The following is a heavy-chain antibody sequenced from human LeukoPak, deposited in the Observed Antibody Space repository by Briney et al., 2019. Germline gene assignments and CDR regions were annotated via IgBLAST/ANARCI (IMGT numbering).Heavy chain of an antibody. J-gene: IGHJ4*02. CDR3: AKDFPPPVYYDFWSGFPNSPFHYFDC. Sequence: GGSLRLSCAASGFTFSSYAMRWVRQAPGKGLEWVSAISGSGGSTYYADSVKGRFTISSDNSKNTLYLQMNSLRAEDTAVYYCAKDFPPPVYYDFWSGFPNSPFHYFDCWGQGTLVTVSS. CDR2: ISGSGGST. CDR1: GFTFSSYA. D-gene: IGHD3-3*01. V-gene: IGHV3-23*01.